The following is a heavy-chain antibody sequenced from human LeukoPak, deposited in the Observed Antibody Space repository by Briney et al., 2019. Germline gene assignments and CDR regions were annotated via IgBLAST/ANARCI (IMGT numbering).Heavy chain of an antibody. Sequence: GRSLRLSCTASGFTFGDYAMRWVRQAPGKGLEGVGFIRSKAYGGTTEYGASVKGRFTISRDDSKSIAYLQMNSLKTEDTAVYYCTRAGMVRGVSYYYYGMDVWGKGTTVTVSS. CDR3: TRAGMVRGVSYYYYGMDV. J-gene: IGHJ6*04. V-gene: IGHV3-49*04. D-gene: IGHD3-10*01. CDR1: GFTFGDYA. CDR2: IRSKAYGGTT.